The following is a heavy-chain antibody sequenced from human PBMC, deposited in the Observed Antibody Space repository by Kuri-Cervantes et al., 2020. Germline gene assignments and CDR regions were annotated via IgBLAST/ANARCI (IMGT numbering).Heavy chain of an antibody. D-gene: IGHD3-22*01. V-gene: IGHV1-46*01. J-gene: IGHJ6*02. CDR1: GYTFTSYY. Sequence: GGSLRLSCKASGYTFTSYYMHWVRQAPGQGLEWMGIINPSGGSTSYAQKFQGRVTMTRDTSTSTVYMELSSLRSEDTAVYYCAREGGSGDQWLPGLTQNYGMDVWGQGTTVTVSS. CDR3: AREGGSGDQWLPGLTQNYGMDV. CDR2: INPSGGST.